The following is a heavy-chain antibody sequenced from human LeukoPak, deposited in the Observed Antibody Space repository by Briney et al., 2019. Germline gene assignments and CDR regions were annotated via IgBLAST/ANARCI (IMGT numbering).Heavy chain of an antibody. V-gene: IGHV3-66*01. J-gene: IGHJ4*02. D-gene: IGHD6-19*01. CDR2: IQSGGST. Sequence: PGGSLRLSCAASGFTANNNHMSWVRQAPGKGLEWVSLIQSGGSTHYADSVKGRFTISRDNSKNTLYLQMNSLRAEDTAVYYCARDRGDSSGWPIIDYWGQGTLVTVSS. CDR1: GFTANNNH. CDR3: ARDRGDSSGWPIIDY.